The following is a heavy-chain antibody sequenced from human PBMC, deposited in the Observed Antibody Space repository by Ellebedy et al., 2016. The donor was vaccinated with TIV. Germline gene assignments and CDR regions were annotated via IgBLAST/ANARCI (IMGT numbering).Heavy chain of an antibody. J-gene: IGHJ3*02. CDR3: ARRRELGSFAI. Sequence: GESLKISCKGSGYSFANYWINWVRQMPGKGLEWMGRIDPSDSYTNYSPSFQGHVTISADKSITTAYLQWSSLKASDTAIYYCARRRELGSFAIWGQGTMVTVSS. V-gene: IGHV5-10-1*01. CDR2: IDPSDSYT. D-gene: IGHD7-27*01. CDR1: GYSFANYW.